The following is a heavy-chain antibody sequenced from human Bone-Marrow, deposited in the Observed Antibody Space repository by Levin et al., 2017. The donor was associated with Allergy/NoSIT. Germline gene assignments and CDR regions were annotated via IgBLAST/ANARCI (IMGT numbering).Heavy chain of an antibody. CDR2: MTGSNGMT. CDR3: TRWDGYDDA. Sequence: GGSLRLSCAASGFSVASYGVTWVRQVPGKGMEWVAGMTGSNGMTYYRESVKGRFTVSRDPSKNTLYMQMNSLRADDTAVYYCTRWDGYDDAWGRGILITVSS. J-gene: IGHJ5*02. CDR1: GFSVASYG. D-gene: IGHD5-12*01. V-gene: IGHV3-23*01.